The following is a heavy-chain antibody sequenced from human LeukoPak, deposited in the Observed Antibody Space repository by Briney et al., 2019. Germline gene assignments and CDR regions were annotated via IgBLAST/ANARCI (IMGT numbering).Heavy chain of an antibody. CDR2: IKSKTDGATT. D-gene: IGHD3-10*01. Sequence: GGSLRLSFAASAFTFSNAWMTWVRQAPGKGLEWVGRIKSKTDGATTDYAAPVKGRFTISRDDSKTTLYLQMNSLKTEDTAVYYCTADSTMVRGVPNYWGQGTLVTVSS. J-gene: IGHJ4*02. V-gene: IGHV3-15*01. CDR3: TADSTMVRGVPNY. CDR1: AFTFSNAW.